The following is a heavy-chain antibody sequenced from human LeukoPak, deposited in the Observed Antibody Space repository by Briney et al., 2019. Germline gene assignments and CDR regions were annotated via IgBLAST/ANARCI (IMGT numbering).Heavy chain of an antibody. Sequence: PSETLSLTCTVSGGSISPYYWNWIRQTPGKGLEWIGHIYYTGGTNYNPSLKSRLTISPDTSKNQFSLSLSSVTAADTAVYYCARDPRPNSNNWFGSWGQGTLVTVSP. J-gene: IGHJ5*01. CDR2: IYYTGGT. V-gene: IGHV4-59*01. CDR1: GGSISPYY. D-gene: IGHD4-11*01. CDR3: ARDPRPNSNNWFGS.